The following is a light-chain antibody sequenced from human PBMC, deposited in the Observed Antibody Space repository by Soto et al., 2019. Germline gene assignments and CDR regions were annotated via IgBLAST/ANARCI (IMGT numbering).Light chain of an antibody. J-gene: IGLJ1*01. V-gene: IGLV2-14*01. CDR1: SSDVGGFTY. Sequence: QSVLTQPASVSGSPGQSITISCTGTSSDVGGFTYVSWYQQYPGKAPKLMIYEVSNRPSGVSNRFSGSKSGNTASLTISGLQAEDEADYYCAAWDDSLNALFGTGTKVTVL. CDR3: AAWDDSLNAL. CDR2: EVS.